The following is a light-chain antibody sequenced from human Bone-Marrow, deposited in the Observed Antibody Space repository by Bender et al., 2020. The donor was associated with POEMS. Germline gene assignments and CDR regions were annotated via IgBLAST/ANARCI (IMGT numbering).Light chain of an antibody. Sequence: QSALTQPPSVSGAPGQSVTISCTGSSANIGAGFDVQWYRQLPGRAPNLLIYANTLRPSGVPGRFSASKSGTSASLAITGLRAEDEADYYCQSYDSSLSASVFGGGTKLTVL. CDR1: SANIGAGFD. CDR3: QSYDSSLSASV. J-gene: IGLJ3*02. V-gene: IGLV1-40*01. CDR2: ANT.